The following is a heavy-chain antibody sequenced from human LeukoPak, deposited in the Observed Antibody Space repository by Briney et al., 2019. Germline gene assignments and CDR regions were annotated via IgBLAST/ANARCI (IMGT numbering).Heavy chain of an antibody. Sequence: GGSLRLSCAASGFTFSSYWMSWVRQAPGKGLEWVANIKQDGCEKYYVDSVKGRFTISRDNAKNSLYLQMNSLRAEDTAVYYCARGDIYGGNAGFDYWGQGTLVTVSS. V-gene: IGHV3-7*01. J-gene: IGHJ4*02. CDR3: ARGDIYGGNAGFDY. CDR2: IKQDGCEK. CDR1: GFTFSSYW. D-gene: IGHD4-23*01.